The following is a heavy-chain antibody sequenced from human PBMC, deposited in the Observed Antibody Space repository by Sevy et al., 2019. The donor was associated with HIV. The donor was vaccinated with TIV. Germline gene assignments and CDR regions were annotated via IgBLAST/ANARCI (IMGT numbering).Heavy chain of an antibody. CDR1: GFTFSSYA. Sequence: GGSLRLSCAASGFTFSSYAMSWVRQAPGNGLEWVSAISGGGGSTYYAGSVKGRFTISRDNSKNTLYLQMNSLRAEDTAVYYCAKHCSGGSCYLSYSGQGTMVTVSS. J-gene: IGHJ4*02. CDR3: AKHCSGGSCYLSY. V-gene: IGHV3-23*01. CDR2: ISGGGGST. D-gene: IGHD2-15*01.